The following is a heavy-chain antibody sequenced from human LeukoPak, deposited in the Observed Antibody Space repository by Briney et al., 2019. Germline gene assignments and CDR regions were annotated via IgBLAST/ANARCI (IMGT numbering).Heavy chain of an antibody. Sequence: SVKVSCKASGGTFSSYAISWVRQAPGQGLEWMGRIIPILGIANYAQKFQGRVTITADKSTSTAYMELSSLRSEDTAVYYCARWALYGSGPLWGFDYWGQGTLVTVSS. D-gene: IGHD3-10*01. CDR3: ARWALYGSGPLWGFDY. V-gene: IGHV1-69*04. CDR1: GGTFSSYA. J-gene: IGHJ4*02. CDR2: IIPILGIA.